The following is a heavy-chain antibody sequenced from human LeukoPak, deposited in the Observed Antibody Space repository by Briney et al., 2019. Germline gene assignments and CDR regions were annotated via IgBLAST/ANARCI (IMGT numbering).Heavy chain of an antibody. V-gene: IGHV4-34*01. Sequence: PSETLSLTCAVYGGSFSGYYWSWISQPPGKGLEWIGEINHSGSTNYNPSLKSRVTISVDTSKNQFSLKLSSVTAADTAVYYCASLRIVGATLDVWGQGTTVTVSS. J-gene: IGHJ6*02. CDR3: ASLRIVGATLDV. D-gene: IGHD1-26*01. CDR1: GGSFSGYY. CDR2: INHSGST.